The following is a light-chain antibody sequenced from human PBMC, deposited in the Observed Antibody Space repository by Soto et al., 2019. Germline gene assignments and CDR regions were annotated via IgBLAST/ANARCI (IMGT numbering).Light chain of an antibody. CDR2: KAS. CDR3: QQYNSYSPLP. CDR1: QSISSW. V-gene: IGKV1-5*03. J-gene: IGKJ4*01. Sequence: IRMTQAPSALSASLRDRVTITCRASQSISSWLAWYQQKPGKAPKLLIYKASGLESGVPSRFSGSGSGTDFTLTISSLQPDDFATYYCQQYNSYSPLPFGGGAKVAIK.